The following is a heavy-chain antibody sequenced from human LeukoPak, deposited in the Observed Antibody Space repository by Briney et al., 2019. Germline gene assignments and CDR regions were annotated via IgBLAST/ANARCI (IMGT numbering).Heavy chain of an antibody. V-gene: IGHV3-64D*09. Sequence: PGGSLRLSCSASGFTFRNHAVHWVRQAPGKGLEYVSAISSNGDNTYYADSVKGRFIISRDNSKSTLYLQMSSLRTEDTTMYYCVNFGITTTDSIDYWGQGTLVTVSS. CDR3: VNFGITTTDSIDY. CDR2: ISSNGDNT. CDR1: GFTFRNHA. D-gene: IGHD1-14*01. J-gene: IGHJ4*02.